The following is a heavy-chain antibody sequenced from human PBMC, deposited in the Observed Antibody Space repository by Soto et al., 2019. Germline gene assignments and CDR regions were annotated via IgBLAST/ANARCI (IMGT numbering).Heavy chain of an antibody. J-gene: IGHJ6*02. V-gene: IGHV3-30*18. CDR1: GFTFSHYG. CDR2: IAYDGSKN. D-gene: IGHD4-4*01. CDR3: AKDLAPVSTDYYYYAMDG. Sequence: QVQLVESGGGVVQPGRSLRLSCATSGFTFSHYGMHWVRQAPGKGLEWVALIAYDGSKNYYADSVKGRFAISGAKSKNILYLEMNRLRAEDTAVYYCAKDLAPVSTDYYYYAMDGWGLGTTVTVSS.